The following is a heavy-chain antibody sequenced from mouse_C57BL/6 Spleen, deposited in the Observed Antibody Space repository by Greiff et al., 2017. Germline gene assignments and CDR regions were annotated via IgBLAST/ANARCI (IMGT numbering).Heavy chain of an antibody. D-gene: IGHD2-4*01. V-gene: IGHV5-4*01. CDR1: GFTFSSYA. J-gene: IGHJ3*01. Sequence: EVLLVESGGGLVKPGGSLKLSCAASGFTFSSYAMSWVRQTPEKGLEWVATISDGGSYTYYPDNVKGRFTISRDNAKNHRYLQLSHLKSEDTAMYDCYRDRNDDDPSGFAYWGQGTLVTVSA. CDR3: YRDRNDDDPSGFAY. CDR2: ISDGGSYT.